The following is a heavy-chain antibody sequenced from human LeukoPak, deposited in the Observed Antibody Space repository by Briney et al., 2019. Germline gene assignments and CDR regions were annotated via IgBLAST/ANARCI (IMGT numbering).Heavy chain of an antibody. CDR2: ISSSGSTI. CDR3: ARVWTYYDILTAYYSN. Sequence: PGGSLRLSCAASGFTFSSYEMNWVRQAPGKGLEWVSYISSSGSTIYYADSVKGRFTISRDNAKNSLYLQMNSLRAEDTAVYYCARVWTYYDILTAYYSNWGQGTLVTVSS. CDR1: GFTFSSYE. J-gene: IGHJ4*02. D-gene: IGHD3-9*01. V-gene: IGHV3-48*03.